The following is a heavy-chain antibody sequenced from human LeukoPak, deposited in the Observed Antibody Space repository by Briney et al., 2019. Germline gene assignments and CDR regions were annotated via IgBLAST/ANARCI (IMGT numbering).Heavy chain of an antibody. CDR1: GFTFSSYS. D-gene: IGHD6-13*01. V-gene: IGHV3-21*01. Sequence: EGSLRLSCAASGFTFSSYSMNWVRQAPGKGLEWVSSISSSSSYIYYADSVKGRFTISRDNAKNSLYLQMNSLRAEDTAVYYCASSVAAAGRALDYWGQGTLVTVSS. CDR3: ASSVAAAGRALDY. CDR2: ISSSSSYI. J-gene: IGHJ4*02.